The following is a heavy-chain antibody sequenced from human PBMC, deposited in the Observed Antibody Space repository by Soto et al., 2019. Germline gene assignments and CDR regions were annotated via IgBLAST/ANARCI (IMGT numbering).Heavy chain of an antibody. CDR1: GGAISSSSYY. Sequence: SETLSPTCSICGGAISSSSYYWVWVCQPPVKGLEGLGSMYYSGSTYYNPSIKSRVTISVDTSKNQFSLKLSSVTAADTAVYYCARHARQWLVMGDGMDVWGQGTTVT. J-gene: IGHJ6*02. CDR3: ARHARQWLVMGDGMDV. D-gene: IGHD6-19*01. V-gene: IGHV4-39*01. CDR2: MYYSGST.